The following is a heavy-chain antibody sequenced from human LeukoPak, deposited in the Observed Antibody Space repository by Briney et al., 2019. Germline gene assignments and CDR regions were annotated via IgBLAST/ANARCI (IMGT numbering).Heavy chain of an antibody. J-gene: IGHJ6*03. V-gene: IGHV3-30*02. CDR1: GFTFSYYG. D-gene: IGHD6-13*01. CDR2: IRYDGSNK. CDR3: AKNIAAGDSSGYYYYYMDV. Sequence: PGGSLRLSCAASGFTFSYYGMHWVRQTPGKGLEWVAFIRYDGSNKYYADSVKGRFTISRDNSKNTLYLQMNSLRAEDTAVYYCAKNIAAGDSSGYYYYYMDVWGKGTTVTVSS.